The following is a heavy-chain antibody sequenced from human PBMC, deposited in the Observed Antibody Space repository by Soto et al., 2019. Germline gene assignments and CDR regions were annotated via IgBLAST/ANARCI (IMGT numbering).Heavy chain of an antibody. CDR2: ISYDGSNK. V-gene: IGHV3-30-3*01. J-gene: IGHJ5*02. Sequence: QVQLVESGGGVVQPGRSLRLSCAASGFTFSSYAMHWVRQAPGKGLEWVAVISYDGSNKYYADSVEGRFTISRDNSKKRLYPQRNSRRAGETAVYHCARERGSGEQWLVRSTLQYWFAPWVQGTLVPDSS. CDR3: ARERGSGEQWLVRSTLQYWFAP. CDR1: GFTFSSYA. D-gene: IGHD6-19*01.